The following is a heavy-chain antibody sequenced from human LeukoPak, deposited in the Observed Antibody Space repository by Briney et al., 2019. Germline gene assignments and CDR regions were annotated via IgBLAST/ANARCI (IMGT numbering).Heavy chain of an antibody. V-gene: IGHV1-69*06. CDR1: GGTFSSYA. J-gene: IGHJ4*02. D-gene: IGHD3-3*01. Sequence: GSSVKVSCKASGGTFSSYAISWVRQAPGQGLEWMGRIIPIFGTANYAQKFQGRVTITADKSTSTAYTELSSLRSEDTAVYYCARDPLRFLEWLSQPLDYWGQGTLVTVSS. CDR3: ARDPLRFLEWLSQPLDY. CDR2: IIPIFGTA.